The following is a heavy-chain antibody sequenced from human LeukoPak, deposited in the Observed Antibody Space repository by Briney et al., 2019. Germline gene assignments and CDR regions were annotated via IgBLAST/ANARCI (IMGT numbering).Heavy chain of an antibody. J-gene: IGHJ4*02. CDR1: GYSFTSYW. D-gene: IGHD3-22*01. CDR2: INSTDADT. Sequence: GESLKISCKGSGYSFTSYWIGWVRQMPGKGLEWMGVINSTDADTRYSPSFQGQVTISADKSVSTAYLQWSSLKASDTAMYYCARYDSSGYIDYWGQGTLVNVSS. CDR3: ARYDSSGYIDY. V-gene: IGHV5-51*01.